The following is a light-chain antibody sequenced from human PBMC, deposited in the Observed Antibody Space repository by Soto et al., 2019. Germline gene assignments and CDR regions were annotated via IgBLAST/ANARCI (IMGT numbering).Light chain of an antibody. CDR2: GNS. CDR3: QSYDSSLSGAVV. Sequence: QSVLTQPPSVSGAPGQRVTISCTGSSSNIGAGYDVHWYQQLPGTAPKLLIYGNSNRPSGVPDRFSGSKSGTSASLAITGLQAEDEADYYGQSYDSSLSGAVVFGGGTQRTVL. CDR1: SSNIGAGYD. V-gene: IGLV1-40*01. J-gene: IGLJ2*01.